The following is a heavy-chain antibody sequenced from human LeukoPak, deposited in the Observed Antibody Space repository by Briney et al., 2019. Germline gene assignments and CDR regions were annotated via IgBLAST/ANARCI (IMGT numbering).Heavy chain of an antibody. J-gene: IGHJ4*02. CDR2: ISYDGSNK. CDR1: GFTFSSYG. V-gene: IGHV3-30*03. CDR3: ARGGTYGEY. D-gene: IGHD1-26*01. Sequence: GGSLRLSCAASGFTFSSYGMHWVRQAPGKGLEWVAVISYDGSNKYYADSVKGRFTISRDNSKNTLYLRMNSLRAEDTAVYYCARGGTYGEYWGQGALVTVST.